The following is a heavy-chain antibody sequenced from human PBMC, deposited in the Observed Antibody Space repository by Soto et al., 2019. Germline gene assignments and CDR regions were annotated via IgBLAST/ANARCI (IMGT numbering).Heavy chain of an antibody. CDR1: GYSFTSYW. J-gene: IGHJ6*02. V-gene: IGHV5-51*01. Sequence: GESLKISCQGSGYSFTSYWIAWVRQMPGKGLEWMGIIHPVDSDTRYSPSFQGQVTISADRSLSTAYLQWSSLKASDTAMYYCARVLRSGYLAYFYYDMEVWGQGTKVTVSS. D-gene: IGHD5-12*01. CDR2: IHPVDSDT. CDR3: ARVLRSGYLAYFYYDMEV.